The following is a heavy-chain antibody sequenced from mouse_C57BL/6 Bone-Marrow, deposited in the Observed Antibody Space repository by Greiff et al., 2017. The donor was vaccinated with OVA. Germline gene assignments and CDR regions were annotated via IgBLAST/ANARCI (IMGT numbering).Heavy chain of an antibody. Sequence: VQLQQSGAELMKPGASVTLSCKATGYTFTGYWIEWVKQRPGHRLEWIGEILPGSGSTNYNEKFTGKATFTADTSSNTAYMQLSSLTTEDSAISYWGRRTDSPLFDNWGQGTTRTVSS. CDR2: ILPGSGST. CDR3: GRRTDSPLFDN. V-gene: IGHV1-9*01. CDR1: GYTFTGYW. J-gene: IGHJ2*01. D-gene: IGHD2-12*01.